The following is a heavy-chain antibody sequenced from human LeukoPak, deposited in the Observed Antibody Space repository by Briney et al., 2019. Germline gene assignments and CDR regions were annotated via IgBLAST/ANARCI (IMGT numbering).Heavy chain of an antibody. V-gene: IGHV3-66*01. CDR1: GFTVSSNY. Sequence: GGSLRLSCAASGFTVSSNYMSWVRQAPGKGLEWVSVIYSGGSTYYADSVKGRFTISRDNSKNTLYLQMNSLRAEDTAVYYCARAMVRGVRTSYYFDYWGQGTLVTVSS. CDR3: ARAMVRGVRTSYYFDY. D-gene: IGHD3-10*01. J-gene: IGHJ4*02. CDR2: IYSGGST.